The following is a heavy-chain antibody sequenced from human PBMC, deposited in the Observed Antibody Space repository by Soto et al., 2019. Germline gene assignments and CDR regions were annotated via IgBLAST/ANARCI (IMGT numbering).Heavy chain of an antibody. Sequence: PSETLSLTCAVYGGSFSGYYWSWIRQPPGKGLEWIGEINHSGSTNYNPSLKSRVTISVDTSKNQFSLKLSSVTAADTAVYYCASSRTAVAPFDYWGQGTLVTVS. CDR1: GGSFSGYY. D-gene: IGHD6-19*01. CDR3: ASSRTAVAPFDY. CDR2: INHSGST. V-gene: IGHV4-34*01. J-gene: IGHJ4*02.